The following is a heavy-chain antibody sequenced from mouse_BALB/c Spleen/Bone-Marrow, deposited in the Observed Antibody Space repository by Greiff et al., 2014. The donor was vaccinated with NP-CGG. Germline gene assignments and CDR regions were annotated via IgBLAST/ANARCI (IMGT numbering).Heavy chain of an antibody. D-gene: IGHD3-1*01. CDR2: IYPGTGSI. CDR1: GNTFTSYW. V-gene: IGHV1S22*01. CDR3: TRSGYVMDY. Sequence: LQQPGSELVRPGASVKLSCKASGNTFTSYWMHWVKQRPGQGLEWLGNIYPGTGSINYDEKFKSKATLTVDTSSSTAYMQLSSLTSEDSAVYYCTRSGYVMDYWGQGTSVTVSS. J-gene: IGHJ4*01.